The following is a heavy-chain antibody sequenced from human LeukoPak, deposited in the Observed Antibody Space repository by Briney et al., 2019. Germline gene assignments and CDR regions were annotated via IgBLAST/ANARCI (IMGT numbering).Heavy chain of an antibody. D-gene: IGHD2-2*01. CDR1: GGSISSYY. J-gene: IGHJ6*02. Sequence: SETLSLTCTVSGGSISSYYLSWIRQPPGKGLEWIGYIYYSGSTNYNPSLKSRVTISVDTSKNQFSLKLSSVTAADTAVYYCARDRGPQLLSYYYGMDVWGQGTTVTVSS. CDR2: IYYSGST. V-gene: IGHV4-59*01. CDR3: ARDRGPQLLSYYYGMDV.